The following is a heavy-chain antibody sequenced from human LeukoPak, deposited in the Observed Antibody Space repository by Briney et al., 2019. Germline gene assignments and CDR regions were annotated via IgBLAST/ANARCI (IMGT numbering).Heavy chain of an antibody. V-gene: IGHV3-21*01. CDR2: ISSSSRYI. CDR3: ARDREEDYYMDV. J-gene: IGHJ6*03. CDR1: GFTFNRYS. Sequence: GGSLRLSCAASGFTFNRYSMNWVRQAPGKGLEWVSSISSSSRYIYYADSVKGRFTISRDNAKNSLYLQMNCLRAEDTAVYYCARDREEDYYMDVWGKGTTVTVSS.